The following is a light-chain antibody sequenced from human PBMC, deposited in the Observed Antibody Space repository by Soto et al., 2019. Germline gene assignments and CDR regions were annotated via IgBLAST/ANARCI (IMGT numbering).Light chain of an antibody. J-gene: IGKJ2*01. CDR3: QQYNCHSSYT. CDR1: QSISSW. V-gene: IGKV1-5*03. Sequence: DIQMTQSPSTLSASVGDRVTITCRASQSISSWLAWYQQKPGKAPKLLIYKASILGSGVPSRFSGSGSGTEFPLTISSLQAEDFAMYYCQQYNCHSSYTFGQGTKLEIK. CDR2: KAS.